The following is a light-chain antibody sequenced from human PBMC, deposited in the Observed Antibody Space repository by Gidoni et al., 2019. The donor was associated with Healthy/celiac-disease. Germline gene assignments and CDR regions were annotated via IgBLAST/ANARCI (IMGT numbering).Light chain of an antibody. CDR3: SSYTSSSTRV. Sequence: QSALTQPASVSGSPGQSITISCTGTSSDVGGYNYVSWYQQHPGKAPQLMIYDVSTRPSGVSNRFSGSKSGNTASLTISGLQAEDEADYYCSSYTSSSTRVFGTGTKVTVL. CDR1: SSDVGGYNY. V-gene: IGLV2-14*01. CDR2: DVS. J-gene: IGLJ1*01.